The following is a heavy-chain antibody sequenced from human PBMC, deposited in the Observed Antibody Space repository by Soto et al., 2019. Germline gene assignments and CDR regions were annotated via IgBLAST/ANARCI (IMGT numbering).Heavy chain of an antibody. J-gene: IGHJ4*02. Sequence: ASVKVSCKASGYTFTNYAMHCVRQAPGQRLEWMGWIIAGNGNTKYSQKFQGRVSITRDTSASTAYMELRSLRSADTAVYYCAREGYCSSTSCFDYWGQGTLVTVSS. CDR3: AREGYCSSTSCFDY. D-gene: IGHD2-2*01. CDR2: IIAGNGNT. CDR1: GYTFTNYA. V-gene: IGHV1-3*01.